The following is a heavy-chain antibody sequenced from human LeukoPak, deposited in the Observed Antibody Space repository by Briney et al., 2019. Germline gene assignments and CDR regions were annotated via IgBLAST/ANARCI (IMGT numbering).Heavy chain of an antibody. CDR3: ARGDRRFLEWFDDY. Sequence: GGSLRLSCAASGFTFSDYYMSWIRQAPGKVLEWLSYISSSGSTIYYADSVKGRFTISRDNAKNSLYLQMNSLRAEDTAVYYCARGDRRFLEWFDDYWGQGTLVTVSS. J-gene: IGHJ4*02. V-gene: IGHV3-11*04. D-gene: IGHD3-3*01. CDR1: GFTFSDYY. CDR2: ISSSGSTI.